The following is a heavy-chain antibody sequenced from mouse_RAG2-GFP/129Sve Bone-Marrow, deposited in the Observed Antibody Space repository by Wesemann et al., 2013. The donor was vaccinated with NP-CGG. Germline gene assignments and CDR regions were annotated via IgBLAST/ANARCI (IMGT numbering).Heavy chain of an antibody. CDR3: ARWALGFGYAMDY. J-gene: IGHJ4*01. CDR2: ISTYYGDA. CDR1: GYTFTDYA. Sequence: QVQLQQSGAELVRPGVSVKISCKGSGYTFTDYAMHWVKQSHAKSLEWIGVISTYYGDASYNQKFKGKATMTVDKSSSTAYMELARLTSEDSAIYYCARWALGFGYAMDYWGQGTSVTVSS. D-gene: IGHD3-3*01. V-gene: IGHV1S137*01.